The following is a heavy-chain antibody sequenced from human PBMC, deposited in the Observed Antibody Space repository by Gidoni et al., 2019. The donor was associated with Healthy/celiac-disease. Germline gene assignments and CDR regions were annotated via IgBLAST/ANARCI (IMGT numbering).Heavy chain of an antibody. CDR3: ARDPGAEVVAGTGERGLDY. D-gene: IGHD2-15*01. Sequence: EVHLVESGGGLVQPGGSLRLSCAASGFTFSSYEMNWVRQAPGKGLEWVSYISESGRTISYADSVKGRFTISRDNAKNSLYLQMNSLRAEDTAVYYCARDPGAEVVAGTGERGLDYWGQGTLVTVSS. V-gene: IGHV3-48*03. CDR2: ISESGRTI. J-gene: IGHJ4*02. CDR1: GFTFSSYE.